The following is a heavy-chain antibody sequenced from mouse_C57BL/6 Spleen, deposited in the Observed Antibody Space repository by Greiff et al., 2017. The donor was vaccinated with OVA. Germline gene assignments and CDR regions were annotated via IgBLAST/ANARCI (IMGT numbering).Heavy chain of an antibody. CDR1: GFTFSSYG. J-gene: IGHJ2*01. Sequence: EVKLMESGGDLVKPGGSLKLSCAASGFTFSSYGMSWVRQTPDKRLEWVATISSGGSYTYYPDSVKGRFTISRDNAKNTLYLQMSSLKSEDTAMYYCARQGGSSDFDYWGQGTTLTVSS. CDR2: ISSGGSYT. D-gene: IGHD1-1*01. V-gene: IGHV5-6*01. CDR3: ARQGGSSDFDY.